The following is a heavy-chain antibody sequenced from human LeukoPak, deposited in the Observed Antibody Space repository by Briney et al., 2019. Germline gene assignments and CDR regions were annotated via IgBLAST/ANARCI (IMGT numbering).Heavy chain of an antibody. CDR3: ATEVGRTAFEY. CDR2: ISDDGNIK. V-gene: IGHV3-30*03. Sequence: GGSLRLSCAASGLIFSRDGMHWVRQAPGKGLEWVAVISDDGNIKYYADSMKGRFTISRDNSKNTLFLQMNSLGTDDTAVYYCATEVGRTAFEYWGQGTPVTVSS. CDR1: GLIFSRDG. J-gene: IGHJ4*02. D-gene: IGHD1-26*01.